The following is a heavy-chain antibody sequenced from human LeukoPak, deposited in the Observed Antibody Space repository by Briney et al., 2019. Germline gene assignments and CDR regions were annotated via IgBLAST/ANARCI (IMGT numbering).Heavy chain of an antibody. Sequence: SVKVSCKASGGTFSSYAISWVRQAPGQGLEWMGGIIPIFGTANYAQKFQGRVTITADESTSTAYMELSSLRSEDTAVYYCAREAPNYYYMDVWGKGTTVTVPS. J-gene: IGHJ6*03. CDR1: GGTFSSYA. CDR3: AREAPNYYYMDV. V-gene: IGHV1-69*13. CDR2: IIPIFGTA.